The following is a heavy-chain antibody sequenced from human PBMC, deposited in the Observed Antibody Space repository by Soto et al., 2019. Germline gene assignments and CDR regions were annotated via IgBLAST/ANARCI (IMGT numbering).Heavy chain of an antibody. D-gene: IGHD6-19*01. CDR1: GYTFTGYY. J-gene: IGHJ3*02. CDR2: INPNSGGT. Sequence: GASVKVSCKASGYTFTGYYMHWVRQAPGQGLEWMGWINPNSGGTNYAQKFQGRVTMTRDTSISTAYMELSRLRSDDTAVYYCVRDHGYSSGWFTTQDDAFDIWGQGTMVTVSS. CDR3: VRDHGYSSGWFTTQDDAFDI. V-gene: IGHV1-2*02.